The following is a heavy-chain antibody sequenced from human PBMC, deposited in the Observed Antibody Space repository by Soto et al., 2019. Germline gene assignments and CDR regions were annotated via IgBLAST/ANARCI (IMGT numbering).Heavy chain of an antibody. Sequence: ASVKVSCKASGYTFTSYYMHWVRQAPGQGLEWMGIINPSGGSTSYAQKFQGRVTMTRDTSTSTAYMELSSLRSEDTAVYYCARASTYYDSSGPLPDWGQGTLVTVSS. CDR1: GYTFTSYY. J-gene: IGHJ4*02. CDR2: INPSGGST. CDR3: ARASTYYDSSGPLPD. V-gene: IGHV1-46*01. D-gene: IGHD3-22*01.